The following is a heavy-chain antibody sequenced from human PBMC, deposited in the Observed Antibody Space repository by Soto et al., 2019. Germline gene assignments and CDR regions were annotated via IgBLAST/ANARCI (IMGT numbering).Heavy chain of an antibody. CDR1: GGSFSGSY. D-gene: IGHD6-6*01. CDR2: INHSGST. V-gene: IGHV4-34*01. J-gene: IGHJ5*02. CDR3: ASRSAVKAQSIAARRTRRTGYWFDP. Sequence: SETLSLTSAVYGGSFSGSYCSWIRQPPGKGLEWIGEINHSGSTNYNPSLKSRVTISVDTSKNQFSLKLSSVTAADTAVYYCASRSAVKAQSIAARRTRRTGYWFDPWGQGTLVTVSS.